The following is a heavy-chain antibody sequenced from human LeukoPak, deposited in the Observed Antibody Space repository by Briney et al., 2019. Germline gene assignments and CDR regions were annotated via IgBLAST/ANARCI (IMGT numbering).Heavy chain of an antibody. CDR3: ASPIAVAGTENFDY. Sequence: GASVKVSCKASGYSFTSYGISWVRQARGQGLEWMGRIIPILGIANYAQKFQGRVTITADKSTSTAYMELSSLRSEDTAVYYCASPIAVAGTENFDYWGQGTLVTVSS. D-gene: IGHD6-19*01. CDR2: IIPILGIA. CDR1: GYSFTSYG. V-gene: IGHV1-69*04. J-gene: IGHJ4*02.